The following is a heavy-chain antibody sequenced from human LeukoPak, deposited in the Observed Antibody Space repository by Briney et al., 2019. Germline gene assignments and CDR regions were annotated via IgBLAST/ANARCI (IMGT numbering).Heavy chain of an antibody. D-gene: IGHD6-13*01. V-gene: IGHV3-23*01. CDR1: GFTFSSCA. CDR3: AKLPRIVAAGTEFDY. CDR2: ISGSGGST. J-gene: IGHJ4*02. Sequence: GGSLRLSCAASGFTFSSCAMSWVRHAPGKGLEWVSAISGSGGSTYYAGSVKGRFTISRDNSKNTLYLQMNSLRAEDTAVYYCAKLPRIVAAGTEFDYWGQGTPVTVSS.